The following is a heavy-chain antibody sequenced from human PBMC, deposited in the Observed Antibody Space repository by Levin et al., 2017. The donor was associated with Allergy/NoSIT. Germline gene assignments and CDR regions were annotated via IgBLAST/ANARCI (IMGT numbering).Heavy chain of an antibody. D-gene: IGHD5-18*01. CDR1: GGSISSGGYS. J-gene: IGHJ4*02. Sequence: PSETLSLTCAVSGGSISSGGYSWSWIRQPPGKGLEWIGNIYLSGSTYYNPSLKSRVTISVDRSKNQFSLNLSSVTAADTAVYYCARVAGYSYGYHFDYWGQGTLVTVSS. CDR2: IYLSGST. CDR3: ARVAGYSYGYHFDY. V-gene: IGHV4-30-2*01.